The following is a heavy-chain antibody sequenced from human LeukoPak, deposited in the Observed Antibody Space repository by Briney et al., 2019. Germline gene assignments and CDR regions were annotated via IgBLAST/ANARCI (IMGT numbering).Heavy chain of an antibody. CDR1: GYTFTGYY. CDR3: ARERTLAARPAFDY. CDR2: INPNSGGT. D-gene: IGHD6-6*01. Sequence: DTVKVSCKASGYTFTGYYMHWVRQAPGQGLERMGWINPNSGGTNYAQKFQGRVTMTRDTSISTAYMELSRLRSDDTAVYYCARERTLAARPAFDYWGQGTLVTV. J-gene: IGHJ4*02. V-gene: IGHV1-2*02.